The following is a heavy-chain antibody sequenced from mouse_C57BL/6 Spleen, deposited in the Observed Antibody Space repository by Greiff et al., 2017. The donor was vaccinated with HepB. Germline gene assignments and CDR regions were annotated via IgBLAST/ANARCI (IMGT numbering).Heavy chain of an antibody. D-gene: IGHD1-1*01. V-gene: IGHV1-42*01. J-gene: IGHJ1*03. Sequence: EVQLVESGPELVKPGASVKISCKASGYSFTGYYMNWVKQSPEKSLEWIGEINPSTGGTTYNQKFKAKATLTADKSSSTAYMQLKSLTSEDSAVYYCARLTADVVYWDIDVWGTGTSVTVSS. CDR1: GYSFTGYY. CDR3: ARLTADVVYWDIDV. CDR2: INPSTGGT.